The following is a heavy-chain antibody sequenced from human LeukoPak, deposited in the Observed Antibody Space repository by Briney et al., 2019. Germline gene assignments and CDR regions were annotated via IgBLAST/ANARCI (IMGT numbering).Heavy chain of an antibody. J-gene: IGHJ4*02. CDR2: ISNSSSYI. CDR1: GFTFSDYS. CDR3: VRLVVGVGFDS. V-gene: IGHV3-21*01. Sequence: GGSLRLSCAASGFTFSDYSMNWVRQAPGKGLEWVSFISNSSSYIFYADSVKGRFTISRDDAKNSLCLQMNSLRAEDTAVYYCVRLVVGVGFDSWGQGSLVTVSS. D-gene: IGHD1-26*01.